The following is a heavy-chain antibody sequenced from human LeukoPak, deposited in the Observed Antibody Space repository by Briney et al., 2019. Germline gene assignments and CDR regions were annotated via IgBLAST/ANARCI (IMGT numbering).Heavy chain of an antibody. Sequence: ASVKVSCKASRYIXTSYYIHWVRQAPGQGLEWMGWINPNSGGTKYAQRFQGRVTMTSDTSISTAYMELSRLRSDDTAVYFCARDRGSSWYADYWGQGTLVTVSS. D-gene: IGHD6-13*01. CDR2: INPNSGGT. CDR3: ARDRGSSWYADY. CDR1: RYIXTSYY. J-gene: IGHJ4*02. V-gene: IGHV1-2*02.